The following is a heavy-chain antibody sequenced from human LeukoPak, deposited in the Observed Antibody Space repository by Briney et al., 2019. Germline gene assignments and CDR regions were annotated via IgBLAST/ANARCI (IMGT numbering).Heavy chain of an antibody. Sequence: PSETLSLTCTVSGGSINNYYWGWIRRPPGKGLEWIGYIYYSGSTNYNPSLKSRVTISVDTSKNQFSLKLSSVTAADTALYYCARDPWRRLDYWGQGTLVTVSS. V-gene: IGHV4-59*01. CDR2: IYYSGST. J-gene: IGHJ4*02. D-gene: IGHD3-3*01. CDR3: ARDPWRRLDY. CDR1: GGSINNYY.